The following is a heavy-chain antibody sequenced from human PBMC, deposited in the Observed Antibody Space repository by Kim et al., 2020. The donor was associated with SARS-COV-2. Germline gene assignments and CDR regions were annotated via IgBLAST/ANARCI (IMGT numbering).Heavy chain of an antibody. CDR3: ARDLVVAASNY. CDR2: TA. Sequence: TANYAQKFQGRVTITADESTSTAYMELSSLRSEDTAVYYCARDLVVAASNYWGQGTLVTVSS. V-gene: IGHV1-69*01. D-gene: IGHD6-13*01. J-gene: IGHJ4*02.